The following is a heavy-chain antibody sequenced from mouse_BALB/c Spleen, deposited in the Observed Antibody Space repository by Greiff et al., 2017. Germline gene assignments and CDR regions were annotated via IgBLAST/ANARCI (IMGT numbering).Heavy chain of an antibody. J-gene: IGHJ2*01. Sequence: QVQLQQSGAELVKPGASVKLSCKASGYTFTSYYMYWVKQRPGQGLEWIGEINPSNGGTNFNEKFKSKATLTVDKSSSTAYMQLSSLTSEDSAVYYCTRRYGPTVLFDYWGQGTTLTVSS. CDR1: GYTFTSYY. D-gene: IGHD1-1*02. V-gene: IGHV1S81*02. CDR3: TRRYGPTVLFDY. CDR2: INPSNGGT.